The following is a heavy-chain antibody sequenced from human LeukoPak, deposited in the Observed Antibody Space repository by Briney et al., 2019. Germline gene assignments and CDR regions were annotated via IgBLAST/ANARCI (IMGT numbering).Heavy chain of an antibody. CDR3: ARTSVAKRELDY. Sequence: ASVKVSCKASGYTFTSYDINWVRQATGQGLEWTGWMNPNSGNTGYALKFQGRVTITRNTSISTAYMELSSLRSEDTAVYYCARTSVAKRELDYWGQGTLVTVSS. V-gene: IGHV1-8*03. D-gene: IGHD6-19*01. J-gene: IGHJ4*02. CDR1: GYTFTSYD. CDR2: MNPNSGNT.